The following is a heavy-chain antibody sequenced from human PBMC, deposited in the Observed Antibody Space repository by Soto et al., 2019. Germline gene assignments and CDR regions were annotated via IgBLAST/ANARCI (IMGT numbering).Heavy chain of an antibody. D-gene: IGHD4-4*01. V-gene: IGHV3-7*01. Sequence: GGSLRLSCAASGFTFSSYWMSWVRQAPGKGLEWVANIKQDGSEKYYVDSVKGRFTISRDNAKNSLYLQMNSLRAEDTAVYYCARGPGVTTVTTYADYWGQGTLVTVSS. CDR3: ARGPGVTTVTTYADY. CDR1: GFTFSSYW. J-gene: IGHJ4*02. CDR2: IKQDGSEK.